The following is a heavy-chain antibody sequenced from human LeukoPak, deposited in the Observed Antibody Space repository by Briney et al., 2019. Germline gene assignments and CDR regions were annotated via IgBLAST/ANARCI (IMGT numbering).Heavy chain of an antibody. V-gene: IGHV3-7*01. CDR3: TREPPQLWIDN. D-gene: IGHD5-18*01. CDR2: IKPDGSEK. J-gene: IGHJ4*02. CDR1: GFPFSGYT. Sequence: GGSLRLSCAASGFPFSGYTMNWVRQAPGKGLEWVANIKPDGSEKHYVDSVKGRFSISRDNTKNSLFLQISSLRGEDSAVYYCTREPPQLWIDNWGQGTRLIVSS.